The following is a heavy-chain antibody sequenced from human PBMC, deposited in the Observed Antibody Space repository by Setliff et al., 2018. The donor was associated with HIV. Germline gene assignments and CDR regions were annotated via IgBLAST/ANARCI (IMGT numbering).Heavy chain of an antibody. D-gene: IGHD1-1*01. CDR1: GGSISSGGYY. CDR3: ASQPSGHFYYYMHV. J-gene: IGHJ6*03. V-gene: IGHV4-31*03. CDR2: ISYSGST. Sequence: SETLSLTCTVSGGSISSGGYYWSWIRQHPGKGLEWIGYISYSGSTYYNPSLKSRVTISVDTSKNQFSLKLSSVTAADTAVYYCASQPSGHFYYYMHVWGKGTTVTVS.